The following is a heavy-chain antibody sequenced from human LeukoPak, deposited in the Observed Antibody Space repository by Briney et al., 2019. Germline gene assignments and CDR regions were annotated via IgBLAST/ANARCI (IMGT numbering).Heavy chain of an antibody. V-gene: IGHV5-51*01. J-gene: IGHJ3*02. CDR3: ARSAGAAPYAFDI. D-gene: IGHD6-6*01. Sequence: GESLKISCRGSGYSFTSYWIGWVRQMPGKGLEWMGIIYPGDSDTRYSPSFQGQVTISADKSISAAYLQWSSLKASDTAMYYCARSAGAAPYAFDIWGQGTMVTVSS. CDR1: GYSFTSYW. CDR2: IYPGDSDT.